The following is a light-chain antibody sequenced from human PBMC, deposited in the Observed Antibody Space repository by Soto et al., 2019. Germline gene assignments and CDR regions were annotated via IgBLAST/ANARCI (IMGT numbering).Light chain of an antibody. CDR1: SGDVGAYNY. CDR2: EVS. J-gene: IGLJ1*01. V-gene: IGLV2-14*01. Sequence: QSALTQPRSVSASPGQSVTISCTGTSGDVGAYNYVSWYQQHPGKAPKLMIYEVSNRPSGVSNRFSGSKSGNTASLTISGLQAEDEADYYCSSYTSSSTLVFGTGTKLTVL. CDR3: SSYTSSSTLV.